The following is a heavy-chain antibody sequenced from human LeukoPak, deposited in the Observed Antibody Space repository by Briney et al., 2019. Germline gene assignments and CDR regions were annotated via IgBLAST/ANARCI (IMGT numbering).Heavy chain of an antibody. V-gene: IGHV4-59*01. D-gene: IGHD3-10*01. J-gene: IGHJ6*02. Sequence: SETLSLTRTVPGGSISSYYSSWIRQPPGKGLEWIGHIYYSGSTNYNPSLTSRVTTSVATSKNQFSLKLNPVTAADTPLYYCASAPTRISGSSSDYYTYGMDGWGQGTTVTVSS. CDR1: GGSISSYY. CDR3: ASAPTRISGSSSDYYTYGMDG. CDR2: IYYSGST.